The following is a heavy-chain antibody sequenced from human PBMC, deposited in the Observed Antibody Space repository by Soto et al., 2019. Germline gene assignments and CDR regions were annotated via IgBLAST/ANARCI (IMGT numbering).Heavy chain of an antibody. V-gene: IGHV4-34*01. CDR3: AGSYSSGWSRDKGDY. D-gene: IGHD6-19*01. J-gene: IGHJ4*02. CDR2: SNHSGST. Sequence: PSESLSWPGAVYAGSFSGYSWSCMRQPPGKGLEWIGESNHSGSTNYNPSLKSRVTISVDTCKNQFSLKLSSVTAADTAVYYCAGSYSSGWSRDKGDYWGQVTLVTVSS. CDR1: AGSFSGYS.